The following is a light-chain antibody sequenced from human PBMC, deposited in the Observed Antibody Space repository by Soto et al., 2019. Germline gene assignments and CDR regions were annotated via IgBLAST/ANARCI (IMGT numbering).Light chain of an antibody. J-gene: IGKJ2*01. CDR1: QRISNY. V-gene: IGKV1-39*01. Sequence: DIQMTQSPSSLSASVGDRVTITCRAGQRISNYLNWYQQRQGRSPRLLIYSASSLLSGVPSRFSGSGSGTNFTLTISRLQPEDFATYYCQQSYRTPHTFGQGTKLETK. CDR2: SAS. CDR3: QQSYRTPHT.